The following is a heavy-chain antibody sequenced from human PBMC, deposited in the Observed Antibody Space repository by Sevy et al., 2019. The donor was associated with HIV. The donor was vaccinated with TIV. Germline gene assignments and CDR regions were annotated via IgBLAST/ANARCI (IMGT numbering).Heavy chain of an antibody. V-gene: IGHV3-23*01. CDR3: AKGGWGHYDPDEIGYYFYYYNMDV. Sequence: GGSLRLSCAVSGFSFDSYGMTWVRQAPGKGLEWVSGISGSGTRTYYADSVKGRFIISRDNSKNTLYLQMNSLRSEDMALYYFAKGGWGHYDPDEIGYYFYYYNMDVWGKGTTVTVSS. D-gene: IGHD3-22*01. J-gene: IGHJ6*03. CDR1: GFSFDSYG. CDR2: ISGSGTRT.